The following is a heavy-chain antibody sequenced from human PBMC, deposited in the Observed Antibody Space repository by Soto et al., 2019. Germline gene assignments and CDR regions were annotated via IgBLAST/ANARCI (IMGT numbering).Heavy chain of an antibody. CDR1: GGTFKTYT. CDR3: ATLRTYSGGYCLDY. CDR2: IIPMYDSA. Sequence: QVQLVQSGAELKKPGSSVNVSCAASGGTFKTYTINWVRQAPGQGLEWIGQIIPMYDSANYAQRFQGRVTISADKFTNIASLEPSGLRSEDTALYYCATLRTYSGGYCLDYLGQGTLVRVPS. J-gene: IGHJ4*02. D-gene: IGHD1-26*01. V-gene: IGHV1-69*06.